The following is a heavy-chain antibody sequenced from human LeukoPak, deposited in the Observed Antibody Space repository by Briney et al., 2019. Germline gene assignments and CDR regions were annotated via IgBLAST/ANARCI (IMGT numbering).Heavy chain of an antibody. D-gene: IGHD5-18*01. CDR3: ARHLSGVTGYTYGRGIDY. CDR2: IKKDGSEK. Sequence: GGSLRLSCAASGFTFSSYGMSWVRQAPGKGLEWVANIKKDGSEKYYVDSVKGRFTISRDNAKTSLYLQMISLRAEDTAVYYCARHLSGVTGYTYGRGIDYWGQGTLVTVSS. CDR1: GFTFSSYG. V-gene: IGHV3-7*01. J-gene: IGHJ4*02.